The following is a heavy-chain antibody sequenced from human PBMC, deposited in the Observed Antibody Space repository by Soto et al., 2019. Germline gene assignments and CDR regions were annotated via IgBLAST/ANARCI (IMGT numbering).Heavy chain of an antibody. D-gene: IGHD3-10*01. J-gene: IGHJ6*02. Sequence: SETLSLTCAVYGGSFSGYYWSWIRQPPGKGLEWIGEINHSGSTNYNPSLKSRVTISVDTSKNQFSLKLSSVTAADTAVYYCARGGEPTDYYYYGMDVWGQGATVTVSS. CDR3: ARGGEPTDYYYYGMDV. CDR2: INHSGST. V-gene: IGHV4-34*01. CDR1: GGSFSGYY.